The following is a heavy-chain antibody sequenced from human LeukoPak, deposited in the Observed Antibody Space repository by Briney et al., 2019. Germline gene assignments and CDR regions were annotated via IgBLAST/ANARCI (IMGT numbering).Heavy chain of an antibody. CDR2: IYPGDSDT. D-gene: IGHD6-19*01. Sequence: GESLKISCKGSGYSFTNYWIGWVRQMPGKGLEWMGIIYPGDSDTRYSPSFQGQVTISADKSISTAYLQWSSLKASDTAMYYCARPGSVAGTDDAFDIWGQGTMVTVSS. J-gene: IGHJ3*02. V-gene: IGHV5-51*01. CDR3: ARPGSVAGTDDAFDI. CDR1: GYSFTNYW.